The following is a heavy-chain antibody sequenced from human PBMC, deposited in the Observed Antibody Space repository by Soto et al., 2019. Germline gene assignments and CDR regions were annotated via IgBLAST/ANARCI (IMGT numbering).Heavy chain of an antibody. Sequence: QVQLVESGGGVVQPGRSLRLSCAASGFTFSDYAMHWVRQAPGKGLEWVAVIAYDGRSKYYADSVKGRFTISRDNSRTTVYLQMNSLRDEDTAMYYCARDDSLGIPGGSYNYGMDVWGHVTTVTVSS. CDR2: IAYDGRSK. V-gene: IGHV3-30*04. CDR1: GFTFSDYA. J-gene: IGHJ6*02. CDR3: ARDDSLGIPGGSYNYGMDV. D-gene: IGHD3-22*01.